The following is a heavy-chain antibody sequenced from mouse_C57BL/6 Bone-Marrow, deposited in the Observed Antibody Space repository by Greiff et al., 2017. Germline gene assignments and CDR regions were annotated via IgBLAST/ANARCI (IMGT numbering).Heavy chain of an antibody. CDR1: GYTFTDYE. V-gene: IGHV1-15*01. J-gene: IGHJ3*01. CDR2: IDPDTGGT. D-gene: IGHD1-1*01. Sequence: QVQLQQSGAELVRPGASVTLSCKASGYTFTDYEMHWVKQTPVHGLEWIGAIDPDTGGTAYNQKFKGKAILTADKSSSTAYMALRSLTSEDSAVFYCTRVLRGFAYWGQGTLVTVSA. CDR3: TRVLRGFAY.